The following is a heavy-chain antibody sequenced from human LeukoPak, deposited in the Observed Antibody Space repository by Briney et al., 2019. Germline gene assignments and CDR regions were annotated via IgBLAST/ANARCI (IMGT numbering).Heavy chain of an antibody. CDR3: ARAQPYYCSGGSCYWSGSDYYYYYMDV. J-gene: IGHJ6*03. D-gene: IGHD2-15*01. CDR2: INPNSGGT. Sequence: ASVKVSCKASGYTFTGHYMHWVRQAPGQGLEWMGRINPNSGGTNYAQKFQGRVTLTRDTSISTAYMELSRLRSDDTAVYYCARAQPYYCSGGSCYWSGSDYYYYYMDVWGKGTTVTVSS. V-gene: IGHV1-2*06. CDR1: GYTFTGHY.